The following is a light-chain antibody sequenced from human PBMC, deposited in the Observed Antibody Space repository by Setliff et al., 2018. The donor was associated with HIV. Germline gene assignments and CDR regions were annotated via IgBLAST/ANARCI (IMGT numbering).Light chain of an antibody. CDR1: SNNVGNQP. Sequence: QSALTQEASVSGTVGQKVTLSCSGNSNNVGNQPVTWYQQVSHGAPKTLMFGNSLSSGIPDRFSASKSGTTASLTISGLQPEDEADYYCSTWYPSLSGRVFGGGTKVTVL. V-gene: IGLV1-44*01. CDR3: STWYPSLSGRV. J-gene: IGLJ3*02. CDR2: GNS.